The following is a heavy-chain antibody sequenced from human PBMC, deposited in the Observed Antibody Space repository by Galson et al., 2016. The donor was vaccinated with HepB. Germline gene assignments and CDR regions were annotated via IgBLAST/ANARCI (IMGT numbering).Heavy chain of an antibody. CDR3: ARDKISGGSFYYYYFGMDV. J-gene: IGHJ6*02. CDR2: IKQDGSEK. Sequence: SLRLSCAASGFTFSRSWMSWVRQAPGKGLEWVANIKQDGSEKYYVDSVKGRFTISRDNAKNSLYLQMNSLRAEDTAVYYCARDKISGGSFYYYYFGMDVWGQGTTVTVSS. CDR1: GFTFSRSW. V-gene: IGHV3-7*05. D-gene: IGHD2-15*01.